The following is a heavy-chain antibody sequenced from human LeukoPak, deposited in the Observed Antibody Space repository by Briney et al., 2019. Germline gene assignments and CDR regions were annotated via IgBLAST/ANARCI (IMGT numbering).Heavy chain of an antibody. CDR1: GFTFSSCA. J-gene: IGHJ6*03. CDR2: ISGSGGST. Sequence: TGGSLRLSCAASGFTFSSCAMSWVRQAPGKGLEWVSRISGSGGSTYYADSVKGRFTISRDNSKNTLYLQMNSLRAEDTAVYYCAKLGVKAPTDYMDVWGKGTTVTVSS. V-gene: IGHV3-23*01. CDR3: AKLGVKAPTDYMDV. D-gene: IGHD2-15*01.